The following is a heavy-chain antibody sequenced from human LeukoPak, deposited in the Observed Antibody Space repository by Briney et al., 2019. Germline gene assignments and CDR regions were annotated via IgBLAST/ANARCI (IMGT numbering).Heavy chain of an antibody. Sequence: GGSLRLSCAASGFTFSSYSMNWVRQAPGKGLEWVSSINSSSTYIYYADSVKGRFTISSDNAKNSLDLQMNSLRAEDKAVYYCARGWSSPDYWGQGTLVTVSS. V-gene: IGHV3-21*01. D-gene: IGHD2-15*01. CDR2: INSSSTYI. J-gene: IGHJ4*02. CDR3: ARGWSSPDY. CDR1: GFTFSSYS.